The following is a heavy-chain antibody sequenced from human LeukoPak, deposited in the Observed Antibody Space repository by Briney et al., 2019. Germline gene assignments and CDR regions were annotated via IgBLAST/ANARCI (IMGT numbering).Heavy chain of an antibody. CDR3: AKDLYSSSPTGFDY. V-gene: IGHV3-23*01. Sequence: GFTFXXYAMXXVRQAPGKGLEWVSAISGSGGSTYYADSVKGRFTISRDNSKNTLYLQMNSLRAEDTAVYYCAKDLYSSSPTGFDYWGQGTLVTVSS. CDR1: GFTFXXYA. J-gene: IGHJ4*02. D-gene: IGHD6-13*01. CDR2: ISGSGGST.